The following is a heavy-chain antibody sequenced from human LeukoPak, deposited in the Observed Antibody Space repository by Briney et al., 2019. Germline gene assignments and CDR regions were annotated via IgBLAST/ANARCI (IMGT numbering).Heavy chain of an antibody. V-gene: IGHV4-59*08. CDR1: GGSMSSYY. CDR3: GGGERWLQLH. CDR2: IYYRGST. Sequence: PSETLSLTCTVSGGSMSSYYWSWIRLPPGKGLEWIGYIYYRGSTSYNPSLKSRVTISLDTSKNQFSLKLSSVTAADTAVYYCGGGERWLQLHWGQGNLVTVSS. J-gene: IGHJ4*02. D-gene: IGHD5-12*01.